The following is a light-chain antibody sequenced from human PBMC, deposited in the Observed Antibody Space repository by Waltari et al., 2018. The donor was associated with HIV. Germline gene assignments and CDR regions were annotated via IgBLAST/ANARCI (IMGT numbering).Light chain of an antibody. J-gene: IGLJ3*02. CDR1: SSDIGGYKY. CDR2: EVS. CDR3: SSYTTSSTWV. V-gene: IGLV2-14*01. Sequence: QSALTQPASVSGSPGQSITISYTGTSSDIGGYKYVSWYQQQPGKAPKLMISEVSNRPSGVSNRFSGSKSGNTASLTISGLQAEDEADYYCSSYTTSSTWVFGGGTKLTVL.